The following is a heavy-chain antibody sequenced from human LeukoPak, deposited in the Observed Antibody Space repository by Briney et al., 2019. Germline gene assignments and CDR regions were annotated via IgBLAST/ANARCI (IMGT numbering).Heavy chain of an antibody. V-gene: IGHV1-69*13. D-gene: IGHD6-19*01. CDR2: IIAIFGTA. Sequence: ASVTVSCKASGGTFSSYAISWVRQAPGQGLEWMGGIIAIFGTANYAQKSQGRVTITADESTSTAYMELSSLRSEDTAVYYCARDTAVAGHDLGGMDVWGQGTTVTVSS. CDR3: ARDTAVAGHDLGGMDV. J-gene: IGHJ6*02. CDR1: GGTFSSYA.